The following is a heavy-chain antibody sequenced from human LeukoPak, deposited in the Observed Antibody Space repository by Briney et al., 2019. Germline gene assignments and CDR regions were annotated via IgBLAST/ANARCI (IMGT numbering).Heavy chain of an antibody. D-gene: IGHD3-22*01. CDR1: GFTFSDYY. V-gene: IGHV3-11*04. Sequence: GGSLRLSCAASGFTFSDYYMSWIRQAPGNGLEWVSYISSSGSTIYYADSVKGRFTISRDNAKSSLYLQMNSLRAEDTAVYYCARATTYYYDSSVGYWGQGTLVTVSS. CDR2: ISSSGSTI. J-gene: IGHJ4*02. CDR3: ARATTYYYDSSVGY.